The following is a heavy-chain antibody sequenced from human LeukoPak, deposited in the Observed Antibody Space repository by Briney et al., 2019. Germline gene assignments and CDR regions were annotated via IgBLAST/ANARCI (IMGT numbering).Heavy chain of an antibody. D-gene: IGHD5-12*01. CDR3: AKDRGLLSAPI. CDR2: ISGSGGST. Sequence: GGSLRLSCAASGFAFSSYAMSWVRQAPGKGLEWVSAISGSGGSTYYADSVKGRFTISRDNSKNTLYLQMNSLRDEDTAVYYCAKDRGLLSAPIWGQGTMVKVSS. CDR1: GFAFSSYA. J-gene: IGHJ3*02. V-gene: IGHV3-23*01.